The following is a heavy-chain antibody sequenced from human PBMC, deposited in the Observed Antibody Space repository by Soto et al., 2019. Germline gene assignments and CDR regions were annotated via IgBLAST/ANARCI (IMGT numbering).Heavy chain of an antibody. Sequence: QVQLQESGPGLVKPSQTLSLTCTVSGGSISSGGYYWTWIREHPGRGLGWMGYIYYSGSTYHDPSLTRRVTISVDTSKHPFSLKLRPVTAADTAVYYCARSVFPWGQGTLVTVSS. J-gene: IGHJ5*02. V-gene: IGHV4-31*03. CDR1: GGSISSGGYY. CDR2: IYYSGST. CDR3: ARSVFP.